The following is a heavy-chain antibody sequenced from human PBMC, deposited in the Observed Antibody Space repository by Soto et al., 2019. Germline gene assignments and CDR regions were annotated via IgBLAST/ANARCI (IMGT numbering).Heavy chain of an antibody. CDR3: ARRSSRTNNWFDP. CDR1: GGAISSGGYY. V-gene: IGHV4-31*03. CDR2: IHSSGST. D-gene: IGHD6-13*01. J-gene: IGHJ5*02. Sequence: SETLSLTCTVSGGAISSGGYYWSWLRQHPGKGLEWIGYIHSSGSTYYNPSLKSRVMISVDRSKNQFSLSLNYVTAADTAVYYCARRSSRTNNWFDPWGQGTLVTRLL.